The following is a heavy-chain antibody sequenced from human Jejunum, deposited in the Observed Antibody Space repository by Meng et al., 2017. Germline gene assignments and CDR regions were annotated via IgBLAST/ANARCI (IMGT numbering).Heavy chain of an antibody. Sequence: QGQLQGPGPGLVKPSGTLSLTCAVSGGSISSTNWWSWVRKPPGKGPEWIGDVFHTGSSNYSPSLRSRVTISVDKSKNQFSLNLSSVTAADTAVYFCARRGGAYSTGHFPHFDDWGQGTLVTVSS. CDR2: VFHTGSS. J-gene: IGHJ4*02. CDR1: GGSISSTNW. D-gene: IGHD6-19*01. V-gene: IGHV4-4*02. CDR3: ARRGGAYSTGHFPHFDD.